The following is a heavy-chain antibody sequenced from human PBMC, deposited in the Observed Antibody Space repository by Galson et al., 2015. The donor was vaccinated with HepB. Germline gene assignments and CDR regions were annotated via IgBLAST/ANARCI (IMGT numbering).Heavy chain of an antibody. V-gene: IGHV3-9*01. CDR3: AKECSGGSCP. CDR2: ISWNSGSI. J-gene: IGHJ5*02. D-gene: IGHD2-15*01. CDR1: GFTFDDYA. Sequence: SLRLSCAASGFTFDDYAMHWVRQAPGKGLEWVSGISWNSGSIGYADSVKGRFTISRDNAKNSLYLQMNSLRAEDTALYYCAKECSGGSCPWGQGTLVTVSS.